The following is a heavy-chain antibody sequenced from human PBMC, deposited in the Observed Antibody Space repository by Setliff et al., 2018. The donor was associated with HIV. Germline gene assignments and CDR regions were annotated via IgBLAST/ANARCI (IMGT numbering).Heavy chain of an antibody. D-gene: IGHD3-10*01. CDR2: INHSGST. CDR1: GGSFSGYY. V-gene: IGHV4-34*01. J-gene: IGHJ4*02. Sequence: SETLSLTCAVYGGSFSGYYWSWIRQPPGKGLEWIGEINHSGSTNYNPSLKSRVTISVDTSKNQFSLKLSSVAAADTAVYYCARVRRGGYYGSGSSPFDYWGQGTLVTVSS. CDR3: ARVRRGGYYGSGSSPFDY.